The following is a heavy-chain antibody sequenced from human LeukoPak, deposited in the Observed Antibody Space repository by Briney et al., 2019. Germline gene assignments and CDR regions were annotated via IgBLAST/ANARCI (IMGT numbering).Heavy chain of an antibody. Sequence: GSLRLSCAASGFTFSSYSMNWVRQPPGKGLEWIGEINHSGSTNYNPPLKSRVTISVDTSKNQFSLKLSSVTAADTAVYYCARVRTGVWLRARGFDYWGQGTLVTVSS. V-gene: IGHV4-34*01. CDR2: INHSGST. CDR1: GFTFSSYS. J-gene: IGHJ4*02. CDR3: ARVRTGVWLRARGFDY. D-gene: IGHD5-18*01.